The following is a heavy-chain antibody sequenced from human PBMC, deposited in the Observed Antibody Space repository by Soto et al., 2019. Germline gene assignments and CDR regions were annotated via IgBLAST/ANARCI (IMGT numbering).Heavy chain of an antibody. CDR2: IWYDGSNK. V-gene: IGHV3-33*01. Sequence: GGSLRLSCAASGFTFSSYGMHWVRQAPGKGLEWVAVIWYDGSNKYYADSVKGRFTISRDNSKNTLYLQMNSLRAEDTAVYYCARDRDYGDYDTDYWGQGTLVTVSS. CDR1: GFTFSSYG. J-gene: IGHJ4*02. D-gene: IGHD4-17*01. CDR3: ARDRDYGDYDTDY.